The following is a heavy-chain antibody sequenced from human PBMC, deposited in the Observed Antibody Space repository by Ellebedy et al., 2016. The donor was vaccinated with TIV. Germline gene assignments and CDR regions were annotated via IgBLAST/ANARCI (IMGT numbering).Heavy chain of an antibody. CDR3: ARDDYGDPGVRY. Sequence: ASVKVSCXASGYTFTSYYMHWVRQAPGQGLEWMGIINPSGGSTSYAQKFQGRVTMTRDTSTSTVYMELSSLRSEDTAVYYCARDDYGDPGVRYWGQGTLVTVSS. V-gene: IGHV1-46*01. D-gene: IGHD4-17*01. CDR2: INPSGGST. J-gene: IGHJ4*02. CDR1: GYTFTSYY.